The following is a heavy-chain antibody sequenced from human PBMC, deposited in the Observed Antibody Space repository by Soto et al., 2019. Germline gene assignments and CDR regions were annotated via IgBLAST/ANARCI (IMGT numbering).Heavy chain of an antibody. CDR1: GYSFTSYW. Sequence: GESLKISCKGSGYSFTSYWISWVRQMPGKGLEWMGRIDPSDSYTNYSPSFQGHVTISADKSISTAYLQWSSLKASDTAMYYCARRREDYDFWSGYRTRSYYYYGMDVWGQGTTVTVSS. J-gene: IGHJ6*02. V-gene: IGHV5-10-1*01. CDR3: ARRREDYDFWSGYRTRSYYYYGMDV. D-gene: IGHD3-3*01. CDR2: IDPSDSYT.